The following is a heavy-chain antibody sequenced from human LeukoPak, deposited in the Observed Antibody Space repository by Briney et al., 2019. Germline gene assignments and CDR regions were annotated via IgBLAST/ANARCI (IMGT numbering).Heavy chain of an antibody. CDR3: ARDPGGSGWYGMDV. D-gene: IGHD6-19*01. V-gene: IGHV1-2*02. Sequence: ASVKVSCKASGYTFTGYYMHWVRQAPGQGLEWMGWINPNNGGTKYTQNFQGRVTMTRDTSISTAYMELSRLRPDDTAVYYCARDPGGSGWYGMDVWGQGTTVTVSS. J-gene: IGHJ6*02. CDR2: INPNNGGT. CDR1: GYTFTGYY.